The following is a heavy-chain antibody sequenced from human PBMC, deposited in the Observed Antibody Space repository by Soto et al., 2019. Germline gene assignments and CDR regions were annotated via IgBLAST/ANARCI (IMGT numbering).Heavy chain of an antibody. V-gene: IGHV4-28*01. D-gene: IGHD1-26*01. CDR2: IYYSGTT. Sequence: QVQLQESGPGLVKPSDTLSLTCAVSGYSISSSNWWGWIRQPPGKGLEWIGYIYYSGTTYYNPSLKSRVPRSVDTSKIQFSLKLTTVTAVDTAVYYCARREIQGPIDYWGQGTLVTVSS. CDR1: GYSISSSNW. CDR3: ARREIQGPIDY. J-gene: IGHJ4*02.